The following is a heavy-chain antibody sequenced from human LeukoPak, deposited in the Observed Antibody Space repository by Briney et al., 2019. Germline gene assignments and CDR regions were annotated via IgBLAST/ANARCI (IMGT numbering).Heavy chain of an antibody. Sequence: GGSLRLSCAASGFTFSSYAMSWVRQAPGKGLEWVSAISGSGGSTYYADSVKGRFTISRDNSKNTLYLQMNSLRAEDTAVYYCAKDPSAYSNYDWFDPRGQGTLVTVSS. CDR3: AKDPSAYSNYDWFDP. CDR1: GFTFSSYA. D-gene: IGHD4-4*01. V-gene: IGHV3-23*01. CDR2: ISGSGGST. J-gene: IGHJ5*02.